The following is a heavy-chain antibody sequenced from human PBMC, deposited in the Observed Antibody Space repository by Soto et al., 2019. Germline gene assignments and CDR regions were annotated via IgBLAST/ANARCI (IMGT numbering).Heavy chain of an antibody. V-gene: IGHV3-7*01. CDR2: INQDGSEK. D-gene: IGHD6-25*01. CDR3: ARDSASYYFDY. J-gene: IGHJ4*02. Sequence: SLRLSCAAFGFTFSSHWMSWVRQAPGKGLEWVANINQDGSEKYDVDSVRGRFTISRDNAKNTLYLQMSSLRAEDTAVYYCARDSASYYFDYWGQGTLVTVSS. CDR1: GFTFSSHW.